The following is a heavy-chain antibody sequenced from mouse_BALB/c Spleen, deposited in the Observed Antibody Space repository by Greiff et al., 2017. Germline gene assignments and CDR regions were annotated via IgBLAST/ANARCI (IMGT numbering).Heavy chain of an antibody. D-gene: IGHD1-1*01. CDR2: IYPSDSYT. V-gene: IGHV1-69*02. CDR3: TRLEGSSYWYFDV. Sequence: QVQLQQSGAELVRPGASVKLSCKASGYTFTSYWINWVKQRPGQGLEWIGNIYPSDSYTNYNQKFKDKATLTVDKSSSTAYMQLSSPTSEDSAVYYCTRLEGSSYWYFDVWGAGTTVTVSS. J-gene: IGHJ1*01. CDR1: GYTFTSYW.